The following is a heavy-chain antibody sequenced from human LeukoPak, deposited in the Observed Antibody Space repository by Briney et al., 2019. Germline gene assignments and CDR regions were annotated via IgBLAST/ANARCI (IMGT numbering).Heavy chain of an antibody. CDR2: INPNSGGT. J-gene: IGHJ5*02. CDR1: GYTFTGCY. CDR3: ARDRDITIFA. V-gene: IGHV1-2*02. D-gene: IGHD3-3*01. Sequence: GASVKVSCKASGYTFTGCYMHWVRQAPGQGLEWMGWINPNSGGTNYAQKFQGRVTMTRDTSISTAYMELSRLRSDDTAVYYCARDRDITIFAWGQGTLVTVSS.